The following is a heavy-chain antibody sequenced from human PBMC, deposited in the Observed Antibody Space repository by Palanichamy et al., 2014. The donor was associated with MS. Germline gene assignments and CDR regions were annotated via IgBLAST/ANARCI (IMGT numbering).Heavy chain of an antibody. J-gene: IGHJ4*02. D-gene: IGHD5-12*01. CDR1: GGSISSSGNY. CDR3: ARSYCSPVSRYSFYNPNYSGYDY. CDR2: IYSTGSA. Sequence: QLQLQESGPGQVKASETLSLTCSVSGGSISSSGNYWGWIRQPPGKGLEWIGYIYSTGSAYYNPSLESRVAISKDMSKNQFSLKLYSVTAADTAVYYCARSYCSPVSRYSFYNPNYSGYDYWGQGALVTVSS. V-gene: IGHV4-39*01.